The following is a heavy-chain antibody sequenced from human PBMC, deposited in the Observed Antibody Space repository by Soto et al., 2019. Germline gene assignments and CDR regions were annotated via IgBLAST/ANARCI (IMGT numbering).Heavy chain of an antibody. CDR1: GFTFHNYA. D-gene: IGHD3-16*01. J-gene: IGHJ4*03. CDR3: AKKEVYDHVWGKSPLD. V-gene: IGHV3-23*01. Sequence: EVRLLEAGGNLVQPGGSLRLSCAASGFTFHNYAMSWVRQAPGKGLEWVSSINGPGDDTYYADSVKGRFTISRDNSKNTLYLQMNSLRAEDTALYYCAKKEVYDHVWGKSPLDWGQGTLVIVSS. CDR2: INGPGDDT.